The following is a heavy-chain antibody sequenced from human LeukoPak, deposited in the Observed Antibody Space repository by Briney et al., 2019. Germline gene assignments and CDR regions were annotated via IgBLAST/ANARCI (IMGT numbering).Heavy chain of an antibody. CDR3: ARKENVYYYFDY. D-gene: IGHD3-10*01. CDR2: IYHSGTT. J-gene: IGHJ4*02. CDR1: GYSITSSSW. V-gene: IGHV4-28*01. Sequence: SDTLSLTCAISGYSITSSSWWGWIRQPPGKGLEWIGYIYHSGTTYYNPSLQSRVTMSVDTSKNQFSLKLSSVTAVDTAVYYCARKENVYYYFDYWGQGTLATVSS.